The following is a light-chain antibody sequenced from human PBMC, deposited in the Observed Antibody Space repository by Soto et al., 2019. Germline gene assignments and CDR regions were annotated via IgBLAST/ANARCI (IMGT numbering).Light chain of an antibody. Sequence: EIVLTQSPGTLSLSPGERATLSCRASQSVSSSYLAWYQHKPGQAPRLLIYGASSRATGIPDRFSGSDSGTDFSLTISRLEPEDFAVYYCQQYGSSPHTFVQGTKLEIK. J-gene: IGKJ2*01. CDR1: QSVSSSY. CDR3: QQYGSSPHT. CDR2: GAS. V-gene: IGKV3-20*01.